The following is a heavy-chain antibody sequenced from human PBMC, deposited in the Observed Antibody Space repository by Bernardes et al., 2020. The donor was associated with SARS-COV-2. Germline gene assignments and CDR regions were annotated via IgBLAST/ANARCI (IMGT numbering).Heavy chain of an antibody. CDR1: GGSFSGYY. J-gene: IGHJ3*02. CDR3: ARGWGFIVVVPAAPDAFDI. CDR2: INHSGST. V-gene: IGHV4-34*01. D-gene: IGHD2-2*01. Sequence: SETLSLTCAVYGGSFSGYYWSWIRQPPGKGLEWIGEINHSGSTNYNPSLKSRVTISVDTSKNQFSLKLSSVTAADTAVYYCARGWGFIVVVPAAPDAFDIWGQGTMVTVSS.